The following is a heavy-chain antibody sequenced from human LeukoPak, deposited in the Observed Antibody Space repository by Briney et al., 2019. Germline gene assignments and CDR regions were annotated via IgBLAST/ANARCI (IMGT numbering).Heavy chain of an antibody. CDR1: GVFISSHY. Sequence: SETLSLTCSVSGVFISSHYWSWIRQPPGKGLEWIGYIYYSGSTNYNPSLKSRVTISVDTSKNQFSLKLSSVTAADTAVYYCARTGTDWLSSYYFDYWGQGTLVTVSS. CDR3: ARTGTDWLSSYYFDY. D-gene: IGHD3-9*01. V-gene: IGHV4-59*11. J-gene: IGHJ4*02. CDR2: IYYSGST.